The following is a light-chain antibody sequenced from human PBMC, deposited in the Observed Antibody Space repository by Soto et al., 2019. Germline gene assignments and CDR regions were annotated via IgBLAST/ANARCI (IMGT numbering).Light chain of an antibody. CDR2: LGS. Sequence: DIVMTQSPLSLPVTPGEPASISCRSSQSLLHSNGYNYLDWYLQKPGQSPQLLIYLGSNRASGVPDRFSGSGSGTDFTLKISRVEAEDVGVYYCMQDLQTPLTFGGGTRWIS. CDR1: QSLLHSNGYNY. J-gene: IGKJ4*01. CDR3: MQDLQTPLT. V-gene: IGKV2-28*01.